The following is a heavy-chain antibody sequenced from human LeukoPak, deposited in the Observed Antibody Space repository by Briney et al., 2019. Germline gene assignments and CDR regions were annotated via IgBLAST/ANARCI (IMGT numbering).Heavy chain of an antibody. CDR2: ISSSSSYI. CDR1: GFTFSSYS. J-gene: IGHJ5*02. CDR3: AKDSGYPIQQNWFDP. Sequence: PGGSLRLSCAASGFTFSSYSMNWVRQAPGKGLEWVSSISSSSSYIYYADSVKGRFTISRDNAKNSLYLQMNSLRAEDTALYYCAKDSGYPIQQNWFDPWGQGTLVTVSS. V-gene: IGHV3-21*04. D-gene: IGHD3-22*01.